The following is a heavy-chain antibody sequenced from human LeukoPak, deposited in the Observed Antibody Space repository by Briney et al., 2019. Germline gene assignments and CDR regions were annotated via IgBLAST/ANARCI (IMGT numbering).Heavy chain of an antibody. D-gene: IGHD3-10*01. CDR1: GGSLSSSSSSY. Sequence: SETLSLTCTVSGGSLSSSSSSYWGWIRQPPGKGLEWIGSMNYGGSTNYNPSLKSRVTMSVDTSKNQFSLKLSSVTAADTAVYYCARGLWFGDENPPYFDYWGQGILVTVSS. J-gene: IGHJ4*02. CDR3: ARGLWFGDENPPYFDY. CDR2: MNYGGST. V-gene: IGHV4-39*07.